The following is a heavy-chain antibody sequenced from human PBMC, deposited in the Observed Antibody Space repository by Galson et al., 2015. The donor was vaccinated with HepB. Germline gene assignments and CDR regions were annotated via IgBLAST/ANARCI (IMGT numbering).Heavy chain of an antibody. CDR2: ISSNGGST. V-gene: IGHV3-64D*06. J-gene: IGHJ4*02. CDR3: VKDKSPLHYYGSGSYYDY. CDR1: GFTFSSYA. Sequence: SLRLSCAASGFTFSSYAMHWVRQAPGKGLEYVSAISSNGGSTYYADSVKGRFTISRDNSKNTLYLQMSSLRAEDTAVYYCVKDKSPLHYYGSGSYYDYWGQGTLVTVSS. D-gene: IGHD3-10*01.